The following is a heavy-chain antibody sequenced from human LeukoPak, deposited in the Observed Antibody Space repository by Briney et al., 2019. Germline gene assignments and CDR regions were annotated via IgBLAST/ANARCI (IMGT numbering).Heavy chain of an antibody. J-gene: IGHJ3*02. CDR3: ARDGGLEGDAFDI. CDR1: GFTFISYE. V-gene: IGHV3-48*03. Sequence: GGSLRLSCAASGFTFISYEMNWVRQAPGKGLEWVSYISGSGSSVLYADSVKGRLTISRDNAKNSLWLQMNSLRDEDTAVYYCARDGGLEGDAFDIWGQGTMVTVSS. D-gene: IGHD3-3*01. CDR2: ISGSGSSV.